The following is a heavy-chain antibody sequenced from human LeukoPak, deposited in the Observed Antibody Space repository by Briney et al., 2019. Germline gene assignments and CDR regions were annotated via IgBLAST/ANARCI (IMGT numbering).Heavy chain of an antibody. J-gene: IGHJ4*02. CDR1: GFTFSSYG. V-gene: IGHV3-30*03. CDR3: ARDQGAWGYGYNFDY. CDR2: ISYDGSNK. Sequence: GGSLRLSCAASGFTFSSYGMHWVRQTPGKGLEWVAVISYDGSNKYYADSVKGRFTISRDNSKNTLHLQMISLRAEDTAVYYCARDQGAWGYGYNFDYWGQGTLVTVSS. D-gene: IGHD3-16*01.